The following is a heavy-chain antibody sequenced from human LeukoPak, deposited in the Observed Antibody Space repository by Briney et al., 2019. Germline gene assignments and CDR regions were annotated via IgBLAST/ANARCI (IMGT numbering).Heavy chain of an antibody. Sequence: SLRLSCAASGFTFDDYAMHWVRQAPGKGLEWVSGISWNSGSIGYADSVQGRFTISRDNAKNSLYLQMNSLRAEDMALYYCAKTFGSGWYERSGPFDYWGQGTLVTVSS. D-gene: IGHD6-19*01. CDR1: GFTFDDYA. J-gene: IGHJ4*02. CDR2: ISWNSGSI. CDR3: AKTFGSGWYERSGPFDY. V-gene: IGHV3-9*03.